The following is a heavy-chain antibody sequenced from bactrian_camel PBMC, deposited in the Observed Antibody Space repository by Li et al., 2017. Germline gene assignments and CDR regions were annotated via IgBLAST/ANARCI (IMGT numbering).Heavy chain of an antibody. CDR1: TYGYSEEF. D-gene: IGHD6*01. V-gene: IGHV3S40*01. CDR2: IYGGITT. J-gene: IGHJ6*01. CDR3: VPASAVADFGY. Sequence: DVQLVESGGGSVQAGGSLTLSCAASTYGYSEEFMGWFRQAPGKAREGVAAIYGGITTYYDDSVKGRFTISRDNSKNTLYLQMNSLKPEDTAVYYCVPASAVADFGYWGQGTQVTVS.